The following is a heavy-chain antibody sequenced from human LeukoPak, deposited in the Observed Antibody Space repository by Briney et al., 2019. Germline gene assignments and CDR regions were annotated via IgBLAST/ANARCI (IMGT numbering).Heavy chain of an antibody. V-gene: IGHV3-7*01. CDR2: IKQDGSEK. CDR3: ARDPPSSSSWYEYIFDY. Sequence: PGGSLRLSCAASGFTFSSYWMSWVRQAPGKGLEWVANIKQDGSEKYYVDSVKGRFTVSRDNAKNSLYLQMNSLRAEDTAAYYCARDPPSSSSWYEYIFDYWGQGTLVTVSS. J-gene: IGHJ4*02. CDR1: GFTFSSYW. D-gene: IGHD6-13*01.